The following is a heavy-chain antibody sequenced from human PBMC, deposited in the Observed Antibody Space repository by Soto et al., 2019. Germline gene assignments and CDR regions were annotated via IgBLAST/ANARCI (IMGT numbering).Heavy chain of an antibody. CDR3: ARLYSSSSYYYYYMDV. V-gene: IGHV3-33*01. Sequence: QVQLVESGGGVVQPGRSLRLSCAASGFTFSSYGMHWVRQAPGKGLEWGAVIWYDGSNKYYADSVNGRFTISRDNSKNTLYLQMNSLRAEDTAVYYCARLYSSSSYYYYYMDVWGKGTTVTVSS. D-gene: IGHD6-6*01. CDR2: IWYDGSNK. J-gene: IGHJ6*03. CDR1: GFTFSSYG.